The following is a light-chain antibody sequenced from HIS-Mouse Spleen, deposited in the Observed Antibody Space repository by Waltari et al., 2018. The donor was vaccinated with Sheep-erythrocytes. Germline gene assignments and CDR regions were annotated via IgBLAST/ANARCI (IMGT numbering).Light chain of an antibody. CDR1: SSDVGSYNL. J-gene: IGLJ3*02. V-gene: IGLV2-23*01. Sequence: QSALTQPASVSGSPGQSITISCTGTSSDVGSYNLVSWYQQHPGKAPKLMIYEGSKRPPWVSNRFSGSKSGNTASLTISGLQAEDEADYYCCSYAGSSTPWVFGGGTKLTVL. CDR3: CSYAGSSTPWV. CDR2: EGS.